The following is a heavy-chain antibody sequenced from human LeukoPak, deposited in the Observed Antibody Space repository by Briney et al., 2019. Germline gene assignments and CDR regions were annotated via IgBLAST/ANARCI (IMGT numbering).Heavy chain of an antibody. Sequence: GGSLRLSCAASGFTFSSYGMSWVRQAPGKGLEWVSGISGGGGTTYYADSVKGRFTISRDNSKNTLYLQMNSLRAEDTAVYYCAKESLLWFGELFSSFDYWGQGTLVTVSS. CDR1: GFTFSSYG. CDR2: ISGGGGTT. J-gene: IGHJ4*02. D-gene: IGHD3-10*01. CDR3: AKESLLWFGELFSSFDY. V-gene: IGHV3-23*01.